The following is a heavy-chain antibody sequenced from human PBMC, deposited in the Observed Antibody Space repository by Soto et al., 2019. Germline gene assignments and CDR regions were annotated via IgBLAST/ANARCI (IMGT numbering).Heavy chain of an antibody. CDR2: IVGSGDRT. J-gene: IGHJ1*01. V-gene: IGHV3-23*01. CDR1: GFTFSTFA. Sequence: EVQLLESGGGLVQPGGSLRLSCAASGFTFSTFAMSWVRQAPGKGLEWVSTIVGSGDRTNYADSVKGRFTISRDNSRNTLYLQMNNLRAEDTAVYYCAKHPSPYYAILTDVPEYFQHWGQGSLVTVSS. D-gene: IGHD3-9*01. CDR3: AKHPSPYYAILTDVPEYFQH.